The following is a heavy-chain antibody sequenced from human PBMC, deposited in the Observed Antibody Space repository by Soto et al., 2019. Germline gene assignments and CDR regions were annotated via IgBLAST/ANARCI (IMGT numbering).Heavy chain of an antibody. CDR1: GFTLITYA. V-gene: IGHV3-23*01. Sequence: GESLRLCCAASGFTLITYAMSWVRQAPGKGLEWVSSISGSGGTAYNVDSVKGRFTISRDNSKNTMYLQMNSLRAEDTAVYYCAKDRTYDFVTLFRSDFLCWGQGT. J-gene: IGHJ4*02. CDR3: AKDRTYDFVTLFRSDFLC. D-gene: IGHD3-3*01. CDR2: ISGSGGTA.